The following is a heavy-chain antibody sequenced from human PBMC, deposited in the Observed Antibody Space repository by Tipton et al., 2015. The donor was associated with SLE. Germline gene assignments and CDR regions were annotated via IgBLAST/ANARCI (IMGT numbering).Heavy chain of an antibody. CDR2: ISSSSSYT. Sequence: QLVQSGGGLVQPGGSLRLSCSASGFTFSNYYMSWIRQAPGKGLEWVSYISSSSSYTNYADSVKGRFTISRDNSKNTLYLQMNSLRAEDTAVYYCAKDHFRQQLVWFHTPSSGDAFDIWGQGTMVTVSS. V-gene: IGHV3-11*06. CDR1: GFTFSNYY. CDR3: AKDHFRQQLVWFHTPSSGDAFDI. J-gene: IGHJ3*02. D-gene: IGHD6-13*01.